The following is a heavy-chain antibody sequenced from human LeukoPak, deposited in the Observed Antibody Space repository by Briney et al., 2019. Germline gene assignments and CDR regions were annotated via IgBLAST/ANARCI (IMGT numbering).Heavy chain of an antibody. J-gene: IGHJ6*02. CDR1: GFTFSSYG. D-gene: IGHD3-10*01. CDR2: ISYDGSNK. CDR3: AKVFRLSRSAGGYYGMDV. Sequence: PGGSLRLSCAASGFTFSSYGMHWVRQAPGKGLEWVAVISYDGSNKYYADSAKGRFTISRDNSKNTLYLQMNSLRAEDTAVYYCAKVFRLSRSAGGYYGMDVWGQGTTVTVSS. V-gene: IGHV3-30*18.